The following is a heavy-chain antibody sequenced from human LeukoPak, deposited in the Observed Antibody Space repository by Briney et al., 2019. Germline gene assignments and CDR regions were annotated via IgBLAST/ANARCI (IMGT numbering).Heavy chain of an antibody. Sequence: SETLSLTCAVYGGSFSGYYWSWIRQPPGKGLEWIGEINHSGSTNYNPSLKSRVTVSVDTSKNQFSLKLSSVTAADTAVYYCASYIVGALRYWGQGTLVTVSS. CDR3: ASYIVGALRY. V-gene: IGHV4-34*01. CDR1: GGSFSGYY. D-gene: IGHD1-26*01. CDR2: INHSGST. J-gene: IGHJ4*02.